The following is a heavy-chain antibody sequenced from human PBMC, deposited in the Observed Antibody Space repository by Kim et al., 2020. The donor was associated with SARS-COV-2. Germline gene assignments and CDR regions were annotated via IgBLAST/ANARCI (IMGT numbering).Heavy chain of an antibody. Sequence: GGSLRLSCAASGFTFSSYAMSWVRQAPGKGLEWVSAISGSGGSTYYADSVKGRFTISRDNSKNTLYLQMNSLRAEDTAVYYCAKDRFYYYGSGSYYGFWGQGTLVTVSS. CDR3: AKDRFYYYGSGSYYGF. CDR1: GFTFSSYA. CDR2: ISGSGGST. D-gene: IGHD3-10*01. J-gene: IGHJ4*02. V-gene: IGHV3-23*01.